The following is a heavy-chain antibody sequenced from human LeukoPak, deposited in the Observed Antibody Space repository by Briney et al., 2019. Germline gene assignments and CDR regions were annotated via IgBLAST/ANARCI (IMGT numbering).Heavy chain of an antibody. J-gene: IGHJ5*02. CDR3: AKAGVCGGYP. Sequence: PGGALTLSCAASGFTFSSYGMHWVGQALGRGREGVAVISNVGSNKYYPDSLKGRFTISIDNSKNTLYLQMNNLRAEDTAGYHCAKAGVCGGYPWGQETLLTVSS. D-gene: IGHD4-23*01. CDR1: GFTFSSYG. V-gene: IGHV3-30*18. CDR2: ISNVGSNK.